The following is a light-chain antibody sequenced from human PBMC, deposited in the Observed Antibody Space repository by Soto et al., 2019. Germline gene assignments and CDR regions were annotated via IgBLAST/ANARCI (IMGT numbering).Light chain of an antibody. CDR3: QQLNSYAFT. J-gene: IGKJ3*01. V-gene: IGKV1-9*01. CDR2: AAS. Sequence: DIQLTQSPSFLSASVGDRVTITCRASQGISSFLAWYQQKPGKAPKLLAYAASTLQSGVPSRFSGSGSGTEFTLTISSLQPEDLATYYCQQLNSYAFTFGPGTKVDIK. CDR1: QGISSF.